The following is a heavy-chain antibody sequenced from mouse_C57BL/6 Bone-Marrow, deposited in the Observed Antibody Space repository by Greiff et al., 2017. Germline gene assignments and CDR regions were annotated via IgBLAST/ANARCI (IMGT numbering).Heavy chain of an antibody. CDR1: GFTFSDYG. Sequence: EVHLVESGGGLVKPGGSLKLSCAASGFTFSDYGMHWVRQAPEKGLEWVAYISSGGSNIYYADTVKGRFTISRDNAKNTLFLQLTRLRAEDTAIYYCARRYPGAYWGQGTLVTVSA. D-gene: IGHD1-1*01. CDR3: ARRYPGAY. J-gene: IGHJ3*01. CDR2: ISSGGSNI. V-gene: IGHV5-17*01.